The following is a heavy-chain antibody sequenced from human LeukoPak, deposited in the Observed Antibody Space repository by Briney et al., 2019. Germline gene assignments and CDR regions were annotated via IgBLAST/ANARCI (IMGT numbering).Heavy chain of an antibody. CDR3: ARGRYTYGNAFDY. D-gene: IGHD5-18*01. J-gene: IGHJ4*02. Sequence: PSETLSLTCTVSGGSISSNSFYWAWIRQPPGKGPEWIGSISYSGNTYYNPSLKSQVTISVDTSKNQFSLKLSSVTAADTAVYYCARGRYTYGNAFDYWGQGTLVTVSS. CDR1: GGSISSNSFY. V-gene: IGHV4-39*07. CDR2: ISYSGNT.